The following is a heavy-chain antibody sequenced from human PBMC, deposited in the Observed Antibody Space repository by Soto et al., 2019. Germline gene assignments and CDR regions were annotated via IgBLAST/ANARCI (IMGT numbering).Heavy chain of an antibody. CDR3: AKSRYSPYYFDY. CDR1: GFTFSSYA. J-gene: IGHJ4*02. Sequence: PGGSLRLSCAASGFTFSSYAMSWVRQAPGKGLEWVSAISGSGGSTYYADSVKGRFTISRDNSKNTLYLQMNSLRAVDTAVYYCAKSRYSPYYFDYWGQGTLVTVSS. V-gene: IGHV3-23*01. CDR2: ISGSGGST. D-gene: IGHD6-13*01.